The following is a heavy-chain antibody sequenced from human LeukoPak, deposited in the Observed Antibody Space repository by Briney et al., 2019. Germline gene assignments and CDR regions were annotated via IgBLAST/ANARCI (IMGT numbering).Heavy chain of an antibody. CDR2: ISAYNGNT. CDR3: ARDWPDYYGSGSYYMFDP. J-gene: IGHJ5*02. Sequence: ASVKVSCKASGYTFTSYGISWVRQAPGQGLEWMGWISAYNGNTNYAQKLQGRVTMTTDTSTSTAYMELRSLRSDDTAVYYCARDWPDYYGSGSYYMFDPWDQGTLVTVSS. CDR1: GYTFTSYG. V-gene: IGHV1-18*04. D-gene: IGHD3-10*01.